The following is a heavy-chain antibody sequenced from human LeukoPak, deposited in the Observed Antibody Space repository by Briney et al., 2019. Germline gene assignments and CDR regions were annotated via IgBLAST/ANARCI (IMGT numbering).Heavy chain of an antibody. CDR3: ALGNIVVVPAGGYYFDY. Sequence: SETLSLTCTVSGGSISSSSYYWGWIRQPPGKWLEWIGSIYYSGSTYYNPSLKSRVTISVDTSKDQFSLKLSSVTAADTAVYYCALGNIVVVPAGGYYFDYWGQGTLVTVSS. D-gene: IGHD2-2*01. J-gene: IGHJ4*02. CDR1: GGSISSSSYY. V-gene: IGHV4-39*01. CDR2: IYYSGST.